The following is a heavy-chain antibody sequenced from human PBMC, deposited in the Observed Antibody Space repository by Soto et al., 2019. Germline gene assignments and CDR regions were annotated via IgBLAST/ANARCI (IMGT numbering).Heavy chain of an antibody. D-gene: IGHD4-17*01. V-gene: IGHV3-21*02. CDR1: GFTFSSYN. CDR3: ARENAYGDPNSLDY. Sequence: EVQLVESGGGLVKPGGSLRLSCTASGFTFSSYNMNWVRQAPGKGLEWVSYISSSSNYIYYADSMKGRFTISRDNAKNSLYLQMNSLRAEDTAVYYCARENAYGDPNSLDYWGQGTLVTVSS. J-gene: IGHJ4*02. CDR2: ISSSSNYI.